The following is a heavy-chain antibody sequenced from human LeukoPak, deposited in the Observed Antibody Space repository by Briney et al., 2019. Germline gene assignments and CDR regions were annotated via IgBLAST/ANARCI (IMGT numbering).Heavy chain of an antibody. CDR3: AKGEYYDILTEDAFDI. D-gene: IGHD3-9*01. V-gene: IGHV3-30*18. CDR2: ISYDGSNK. Sequence: GGSLRLSCAASGFTFSSYGMHWVRQAPGKGLEWVAVISYDGSNKYYADSVKGRFTISRVNSKNTLYLQMNSLRAEDTAVYYCAKGEYYDILTEDAFDIWGQGTMVTVSS. J-gene: IGHJ3*02. CDR1: GFTFSSYG.